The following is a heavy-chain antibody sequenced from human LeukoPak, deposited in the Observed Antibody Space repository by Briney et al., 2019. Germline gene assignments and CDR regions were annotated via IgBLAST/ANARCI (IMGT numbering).Heavy chain of an antibody. D-gene: IGHD3-22*01. Sequence: GGSLRLSCAASGFTFSSYEMNWVRQAPGKGLEWFSYISSSGSTIYYADSVKGRFTISRDNAKNSLYLQMSSLRAEDTAVYYCARIYYDSSGYQMSDAFDIWGQGTMVTVSS. CDR2: ISSSGSTI. J-gene: IGHJ3*02. CDR3: ARIYYDSSGYQMSDAFDI. V-gene: IGHV3-48*03. CDR1: GFTFSSYE.